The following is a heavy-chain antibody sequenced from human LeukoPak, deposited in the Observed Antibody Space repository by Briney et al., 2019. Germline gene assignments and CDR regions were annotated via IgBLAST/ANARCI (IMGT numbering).Heavy chain of an antibody. D-gene: IGHD3-22*01. CDR3: ARPLYYYDSPGIHEAFDI. Sequence: ASVKVSCKASGYTFTSYAMHWVRQAPGQRLEWMGWINAGNGNTKYSQKFQGRVTITRDTSASTAYMELSSLRSEDTAVYNCARPLYYYDSPGIHEAFDIWGQGTMVTVSS. V-gene: IGHV1-3*01. J-gene: IGHJ3*02. CDR2: INAGNGNT. CDR1: GYTFTSYA.